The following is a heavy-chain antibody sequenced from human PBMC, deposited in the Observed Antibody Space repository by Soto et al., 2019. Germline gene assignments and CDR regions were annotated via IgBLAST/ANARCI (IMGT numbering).Heavy chain of an antibody. D-gene: IGHD3-16*01. CDR1: EFTFSSYG. V-gene: IGHV3-33*01. CDR2: IWYDGSNK. J-gene: IGHJ4*02. Sequence: QVQLVESGGGVVQPGRSLRLSCAASEFTFSSYGMHWVRQAPGKGLEWVAVIWYDGSNKYYADSVKGRFTISRDNSKNTPYLQMNSLGAEDTAVYYCARDGGGYYFDYWGQGTLVTVSS. CDR3: ARDGGGYYFDY.